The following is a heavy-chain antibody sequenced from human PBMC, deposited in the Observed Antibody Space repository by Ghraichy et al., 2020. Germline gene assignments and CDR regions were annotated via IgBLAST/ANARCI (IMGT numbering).Heavy chain of an antibody. CDR1: GFTFSSYW. D-gene: IGHD2-2*01. Sequence: GGSLRLSCAASGFTFSSYWMSWVRQAPGKGLEWVANIKQDGSEKYYVDSVKGRFTISRDNAKNSLYLQMNSLRAEDTAVYYCARDSCSSTSCYDYYYYGMDVWGQGTTVTVSS. CDR3: ARDSCSSTSCYDYYYYGMDV. J-gene: IGHJ6*02. V-gene: IGHV3-7*01. CDR2: IKQDGSEK.